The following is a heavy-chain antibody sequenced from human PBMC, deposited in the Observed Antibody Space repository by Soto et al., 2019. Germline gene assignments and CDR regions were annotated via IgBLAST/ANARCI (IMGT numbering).Heavy chain of an antibody. CDR1: GGSISGGGYS. V-gene: IGHV4-30-2*01. J-gene: IGHJ4*02. Sequence: SETLSLTCAVSGGSISGGGYSWSWIRQPPGKGLEWIGYIYHSGSTYYNPSLKSRVTISVDRSKNQFSLKLSSVTAADTAVYYCAGTTTGEGFDYWGQGTLVTVSS. CDR3: AGTTTGEGFDY. D-gene: IGHD1-26*01. CDR2: IYHSGST.